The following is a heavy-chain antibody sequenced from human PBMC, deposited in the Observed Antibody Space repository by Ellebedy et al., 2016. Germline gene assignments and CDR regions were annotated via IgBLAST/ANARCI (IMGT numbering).Heavy chain of an antibody. CDR3: AHRQLGRSWSLPSFDY. J-gene: IGHJ4*02. CDR1: GFSLSTYGVG. V-gene: IGHV2-5*02. Sequence: SGPTLVKPTPTLTLTCTFSGFSLSTYGVGVGWIRQPPGKALEWLALIYWDDDKRYSPSLKSRLTITKDTSKDQVVLTMTNMDPVDTATYYCAHRQLGRSWSLPSFDYWGQGTLVTVSS. D-gene: IGHD6-13*01. CDR2: IYWDDDK.